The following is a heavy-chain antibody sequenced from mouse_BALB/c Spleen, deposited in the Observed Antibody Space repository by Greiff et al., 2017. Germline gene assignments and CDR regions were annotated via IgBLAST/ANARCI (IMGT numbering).Heavy chain of an antibody. CDR2: ISSGGST. CDR1: GFTFSSYA. V-gene: IGHV5-6-5*01. J-gene: IGHJ4*01. CDR3: ASLYGNYEDAMDY. D-gene: IGHD2-1*01. Sequence: EVQVVESGGGLVKPGGSLKLSCAASGFTFSSYAMSWVRQTPEKRLEWVASISSGGSTYYPDSVKGRFTISRDNARNILYLQMSSLRSEDTAMYYCASLYGNYEDAMDYWGQGTSVTVSS.